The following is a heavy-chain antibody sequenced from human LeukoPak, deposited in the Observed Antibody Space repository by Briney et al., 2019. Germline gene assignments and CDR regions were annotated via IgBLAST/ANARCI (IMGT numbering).Heavy chain of an antibody. CDR1: GFTFSNYW. Sequence: GGSLRLSCAASGFTFSNYWMHWVRQAPGKGLVWVSRFNSDESTTSYADSVKGRFTISRDNANNMLYLQTNSLRAEDAAVYYCARASGGNAAFDIWGQGTMVTVSS. J-gene: IGHJ3*02. D-gene: IGHD2-15*01. CDR2: FNSDESTT. CDR3: ARASGGNAAFDI. V-gene: IGHV3-74*01.